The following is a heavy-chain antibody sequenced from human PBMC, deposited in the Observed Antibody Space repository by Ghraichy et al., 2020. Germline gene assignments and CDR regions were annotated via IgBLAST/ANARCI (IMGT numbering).Heavy chain of an antibody. CDR3: ARGRKDGGLWLGFNDY. J-gene: IGHJ4*02. D-gene: IGHD6-19*01. Sequence: SETLSLTCTVSGGSISSYYWSWIRQPPGKGLEWIGHIYYSGSANYNPSLKSRVTISVDTSKNQFSLKLSSVTAADTAVYYCARGRKDGGLWLGFNDYWGQGTLVTVSS. CDR1: GGSISSYY. CDR2: IYYSGSA. V-gene: IGHV4-59*01.